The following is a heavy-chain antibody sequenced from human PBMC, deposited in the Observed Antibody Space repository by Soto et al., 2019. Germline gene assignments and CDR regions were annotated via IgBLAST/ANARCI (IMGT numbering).Heavy chain of an antibody. J-gene: IGHJ5*02. CDR3: ARESQQLADGNWFDP. V-gene: IGHV1-69*04. CDR2: IIPIVGIA. D-gene: IGHD6-13*01. CDR1: GYTFTSYH. Sequence: SVKVSCKASGYTFTSYHMHWVRQAPGQGLEWMGRIIPIVGIANYAQKFQGRVTMTADKSTSTAYMELSSLRSEDTAVYYCARESQQLADGNWFDPWGQGTLVTVSS.